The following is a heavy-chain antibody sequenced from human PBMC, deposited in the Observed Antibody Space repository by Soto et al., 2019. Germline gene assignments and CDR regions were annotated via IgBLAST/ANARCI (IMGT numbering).Heavy chain of an antibody. Sequence: ASVKVSCKASGYTFTSYAMHWVRQAPGQRLEWMGWINAGNGNTKYSQKFQGRVTITRDTSASTAYMELSSLRSEDTAVYYCARDLGVATTFGYWGRGTLVTVSS. CDR1: GYTFTSYA. CDR3: ARDLGVATTFGY. V-gene: IGHV1-3*01. J-gene: IGHJ4*02. D-gene: IGHD2-15*01. CDR2: INAGNGNT.